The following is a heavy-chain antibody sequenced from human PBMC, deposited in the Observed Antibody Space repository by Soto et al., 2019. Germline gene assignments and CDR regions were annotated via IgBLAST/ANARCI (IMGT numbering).Heavy chain of an antibody. J-gene: IGHJ3*02. V-gene: IGHV3-23*01. D-gene: IGHD2-15*01. CDR1: GFTFSTYA. Sequence: EVQLLESGGGLVQPGGSLRLSCAVSGFTFSTYAMSWVRQAPGKGLGWVSGLSGSGDNTLYADSVRGRFTISRDNSKNTLYLQMNSLRAEDTAVYYCAKDNAAGGDAFDIWGQGTMVTVSS. CDR2: LSGSGDNT. CDR3: AKDNAAGGDAFDI.